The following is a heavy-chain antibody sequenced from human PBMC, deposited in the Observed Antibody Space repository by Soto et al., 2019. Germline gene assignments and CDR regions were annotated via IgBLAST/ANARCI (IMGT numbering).Heavy chain of an antibody. CDR2: TTDSGGDS. Sequence: QPGGSLRLSCVASGINFISRAMSWVRQAPGEGLEWVSVTTDSGGDSKYADSVRGRFTISRDNSKNTLYLQMSSLRVDDSAVYYCASGSSDSYPGSRIFDFWGRGTLVTVSS. J-gene: IGHJ4*02. V-gene: IGHV3-23*01. D-gene: IGHD3-10*01. CDR1: GINFISRA. CDR3: ASGSSDSYPGSRIFDF.